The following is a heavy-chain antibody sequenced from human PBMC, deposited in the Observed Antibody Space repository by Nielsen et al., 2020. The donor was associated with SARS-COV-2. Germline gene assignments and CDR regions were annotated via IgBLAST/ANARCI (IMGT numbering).Heavy chain of an antibody. CDR2: ITASGGST. CDR1: GFTFSSYA. D-gene: IGHD2-8*02. J-gene: IGHJ4*02. CDR3: AKISGIYCTAGNCYSDY. Sequence: GESLKISCAASGFTFSSYAMSWVRQAPGKELEWVSTITASGGSTYYADSVKGRFTISRDNSKNTLYLQMNSLGAEDTAVYYCAKISGIYCTAGNCYSDYWGQGTLVTVSS. V-gene: IGHV3-23*01.